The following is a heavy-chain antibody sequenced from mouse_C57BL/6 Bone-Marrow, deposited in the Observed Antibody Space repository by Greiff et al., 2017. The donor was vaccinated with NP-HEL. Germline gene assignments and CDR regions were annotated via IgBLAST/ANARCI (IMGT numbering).Heavy chain of an antibody. V-gene: IGHV1-22*01. CDR1: GYTFTDYN. Sequence: EVQLQQSGPELVKPGASVKMSCKASGYTFTDYNMHWVKQSHGKSLEWIGYINPNNGGTSYNQKFKGKATLTVNKSSSTAYMELRSLTSEDSAVYYCASPNYYGSSYEFAYWGQGTLVTVSA. J-gene: IGHJ3*01. D-gene: IGHD1-1*01. CDR2: INPNNGGT. CDR3: ASPNYYGSSYEFAY.